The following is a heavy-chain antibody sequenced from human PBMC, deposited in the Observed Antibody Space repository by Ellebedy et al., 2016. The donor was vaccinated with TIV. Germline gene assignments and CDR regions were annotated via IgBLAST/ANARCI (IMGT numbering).Heavy chain of an antibody. Sequence: MPSETLSLTCAVYGGSFSGYYWSWIRQPPGKGLEWIGEINHSGSTNYNPSLKSRVTVSVDTSKNQFSLKLSSVTAADTAVYYCARGNMVRGVITYYYYGMDVWGQGTTVTVSS. CDR2: INHSGST. J-gene: IGHJ6*02. D-gene: IGHD3-10*01. V-gene: IGHV4-34*01. CDR3: ARGNMVRGVITYYYYGMDV. CDR1: GGSFSGYY.